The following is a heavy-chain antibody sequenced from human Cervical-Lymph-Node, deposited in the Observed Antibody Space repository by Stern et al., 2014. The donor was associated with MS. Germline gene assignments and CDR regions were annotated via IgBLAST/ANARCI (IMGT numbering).Heavy chain of an antibody. J-gene: IGHJ4*02. V-gene: IGHV1-46*01. CDR2: INPSGGTT. Sequence: VQLVESWAEVKKPGASVKVSCQASGYILTSFYINWVRQAPGQGLEWMGIINPSGGTTRHAQKFQGRVTMTRDTSTRTVHMDLSSLRSDDTAVYYCARSNSKHYFDYWGQGTLVTVSS. CDR3: ARSNSKHYFDY. D-gene: IGHD4-23*01. CDR1: GYILTSFY.